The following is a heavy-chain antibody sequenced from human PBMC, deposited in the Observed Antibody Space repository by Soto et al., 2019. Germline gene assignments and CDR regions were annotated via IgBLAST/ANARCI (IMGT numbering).Heavy chain of an antibody. CDR2: INHSGST. CDR1: GGSFSGYY. Sequence: SETLSLTCAVYGGSFSGYYWSWIRQPPGKGLEWIGEINHSGSTNYNPSLKSRVTISVDTSKNQFSLKLSSVTAADTAVYYCARERNYGSGSYYKRYYYYYMDVWGKGTTVTVS. J-gene: IGHJ6*03. D-gene: IGHD3-10*01. V-gene: IGHV4-34*01. CDR3: ARERNYGSGSYYKRYYYYYMDV.